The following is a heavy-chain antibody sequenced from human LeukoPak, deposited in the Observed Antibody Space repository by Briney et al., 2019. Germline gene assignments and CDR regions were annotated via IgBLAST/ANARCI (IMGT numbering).Heavy chain of an antibody. J-gene: IGHJ5*02. Sequence: GGSLRLSCGASGFTFSSYGMHWVRQAPGKGLEWVAVIWYDGSNKYYADSVKGRFTISRDNSKNTLYLQMNSLRAEATDVYYYARDYYDSSGYPHRSHPWGQGTLVTVSS. V-gene: IGHV3-33*01. CDR2: IWYDGSNK. CDR3: ARDYYDSSGYPHRSHP. CDR1: GFTFSSYG. D-gene: IGHD3-22*01.